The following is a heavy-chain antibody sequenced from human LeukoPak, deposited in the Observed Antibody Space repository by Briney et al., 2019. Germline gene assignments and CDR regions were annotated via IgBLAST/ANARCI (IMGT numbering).Heavy chain of an antibody. CDR1: GFTLDDSA. J-gene: IGHJ4*02. D-gene: IGHD4-23*01. CDR3: ARAEYGGNYKPFDY. Sequence: GGSLRLSCAACGFTLDDSAMHWVRQPPGKGLECVSLVSGYGDNTYYADSVKGRGTISRDNSKNFIHLHMSSLRTEDSALYYCARAEYGGNYKPFDYWGQGTPVTVSS. V-gene: IGHV3-43*02. CDR2: VSGYGDNT.